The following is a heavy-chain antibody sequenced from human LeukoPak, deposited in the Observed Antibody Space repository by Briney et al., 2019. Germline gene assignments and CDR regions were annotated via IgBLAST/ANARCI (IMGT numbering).Heavy chain of an antibody. Sequence: PSETLSLTCTVSGGSLSSSSYYWGWIRQPPGKWLEWIGSIYYSGSTYYNPSLKSRVTISVDTSKNQFSLKLSSVTAADTAVYYCARVRAYSYGPPKRYYFDYWGQGTLVTVSS. CDR1: GGSLSSSSYY. CDR2: IYYSGST. J-gene: IGHJ4*02. CDR3: ARVRAYSYGPPKRYYFDY. V-gene: IGHV4-39*01. D-gene: IGHD5-18*01.